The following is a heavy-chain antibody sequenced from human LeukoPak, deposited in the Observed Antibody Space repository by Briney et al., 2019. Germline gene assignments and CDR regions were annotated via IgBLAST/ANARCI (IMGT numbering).Heavy chain of an antibody. V-gene: IGHV3-30-3*01. CDR1: GFTFSSCA. J-gene: IGHJ4*02. Sequence: PGGSLRLSCAASGFTFSSCAMHWVRQAPGKGLEWVAVISYDGSNKYYADSVKGRFTISRDNSKNTLYLQMNSLRAEDTAVYYCARTYYFDYWGQGTLVTVSS. CDR2: ISYDGSNK. CDR3: ARTYYFDY.